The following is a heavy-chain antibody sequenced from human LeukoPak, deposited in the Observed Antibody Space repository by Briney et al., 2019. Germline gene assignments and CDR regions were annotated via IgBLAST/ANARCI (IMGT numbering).Heavy chain of an antibody. J-gene: IGHJ6*02. Sequence: PSETLSLTCTVSGGSISNHYWSWIRQPPGKGLEWIGYIYYSWSTNYNRSLKGRVTISVDTSKNQFSLKLNSVTAADTAVYYCARDGSRGYSYGFLFAMDVWGQGTTVTVSS. CDR2: IYYSWST. CDR1: GGSISNHY. V-gene: IGHV4-59*11. D-gene: IGHD5-18*01. CDR3: ARDGSRGYSYGFLFAMDV.